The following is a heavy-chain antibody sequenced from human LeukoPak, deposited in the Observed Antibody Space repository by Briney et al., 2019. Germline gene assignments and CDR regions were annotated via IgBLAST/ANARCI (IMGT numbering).Heavy chain of an antibody. V-gene: IGHV1-69*04. CDR3: ARDRFYDSSGPTFDY. CDR1: GGTFSSYA. CDR2: IIPILGIA. D-gene: IGHD3-22*01. J-gene: IGHJ4*02. Sequence: SVKVSCKASGGTFSSYAISWVRQAPGQGLEWMGRIIPILGIANYAQKFQGRVTITADKSTSTAYMELSSLRSEDTAVYYCARDRFYDSSGPTFDYWGQGTLVTVSS.